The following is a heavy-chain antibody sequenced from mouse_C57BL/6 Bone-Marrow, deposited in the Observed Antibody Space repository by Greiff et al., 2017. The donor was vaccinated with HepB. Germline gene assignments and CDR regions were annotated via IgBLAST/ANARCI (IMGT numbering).Heavy chain of an antibody. CDR2: IDPSDSYT. CDR3: AREDYGSRNWYFDV. Sequence: VQLQQPGAELVKPGASVKLSCKASGYTFPSYWLQWVKQRPGQGLEWIGEIDPSDSYTNYNQKFKGKATLTVDTSSSTAYMQLSSLTSEDSAVYYCAREDYGSRNWYFDVWGTGTTVTVSS. D-gene: IGHD1-1*01. V-gene: IGHV1-50*01. J-gene: IGHJ1*03. CDR1: GYTFPSYW.